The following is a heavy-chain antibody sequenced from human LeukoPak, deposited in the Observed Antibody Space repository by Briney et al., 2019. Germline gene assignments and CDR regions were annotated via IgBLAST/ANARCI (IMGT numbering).Heavy chain of an antibody. V-gene: IGHV4-59*12. CDR1: GGSISSYY. D-gene: IGHD2-15*01. J-gene: IGHJ4*02. CDR3: ARLDIVVALVDY. Sequence: SETLSLTCTVSGGSISSYYWSWIRQPPGKGLEWIGYIYYSGSTYYNPSLKSRVTISVDTSKNQFSLKLSSVTAADTAVYYCARLDIVVALVDYWGQGTLVTVSS. CDR2: IYYSGST.